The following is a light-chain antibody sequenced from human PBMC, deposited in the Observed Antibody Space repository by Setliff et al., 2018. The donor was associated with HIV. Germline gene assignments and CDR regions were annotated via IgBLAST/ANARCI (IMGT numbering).Light chain of an antibody. J-gene: IGLJ1*01. V-gene: IGLV2-11*01. CDR3: CSYAGTYTYI. CDR1: SSDVGAYNF. CDR2: DVY. Sequence: ALAQPRSVSGSPGQSVTFSCTGSSSDVGAYNFVSWYQQHPGKAPKLIIYDVYKRPSGVPDRFSGSKSGDTASLTISGLQSEDEADYYCCSYAGTYTYIFGTGTKVTVL.